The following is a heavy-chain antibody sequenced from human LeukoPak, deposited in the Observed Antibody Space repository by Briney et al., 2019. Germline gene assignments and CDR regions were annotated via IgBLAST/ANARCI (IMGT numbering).Heavy chain of an antibody. V-gene: IGHV5-51*01. CDR2: IYPGDSDA. Sequence: GESLKISCKASGYTFTSFYIGWVRQMPGKGLEWMANIYPGDSDATYNPSFQGQVTISVDKSTNTAYLQWSRLQASDTAMYYCARRDMVRGLDYWGQGTLVTVSS. D-gene: IGHD3-10*01. J-gene: IGHJ4*02. CDR1: GYTFTSFY. CDR3: ARRDMVRGLDY.